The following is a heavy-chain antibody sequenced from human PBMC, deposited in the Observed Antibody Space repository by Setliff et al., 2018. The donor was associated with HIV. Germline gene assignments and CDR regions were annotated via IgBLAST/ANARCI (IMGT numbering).Heavy chain of an antibody. CDR1: GGSFSGYY. D-gene: IGHD6-25*01. Sequence: PSETLSLTCAVYGGSFSGYYWSWIRQPPGKGLEWIGEINHSGSTNYNPSLKSRVTISADTSKNQFSLRLTSVTAADTALYYCARVYGSGYYFDYWGQGTLVTVSS. V-gene: IGHV4-34*01. CDR3: ARVYGSGYYFDY. J-gene: IGHJ4*02. CDR2: INHSGST.